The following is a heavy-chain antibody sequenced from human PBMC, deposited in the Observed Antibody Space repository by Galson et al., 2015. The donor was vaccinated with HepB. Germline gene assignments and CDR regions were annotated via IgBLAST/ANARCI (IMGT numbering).Heavy chain of an antibody. J-gene: IGHJ4*02. CDR2: IVVGSGKA. CDR3: VADVGGSSTLVSPPGY. CDR1: GFTFNNSA. Sequence: SVRVSCQASGFTFNNSAIQWVPQARGQRLEWIGWIVVGSGKATYAQKSQQRVTITRDISTSTAYLELRSLRSEDTAVYYCVADVGGSSTLVSPPGYWGQGTLFTVSS. V-gene: IGHV1-58*02. D-gene: IGHD4-23*01.